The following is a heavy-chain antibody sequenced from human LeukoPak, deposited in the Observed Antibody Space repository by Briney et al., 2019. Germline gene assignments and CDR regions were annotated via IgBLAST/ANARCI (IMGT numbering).Heavy chain of an antibody. D-gene: IGHD3-22*01. CDR2: IYYSGST. Sequence: SETLSLTCTVSGGSISSSSYYWGWIRQPPGKGLEWIGSIYYSGSTYYNPSLKSRVTISVDTSENQSSLKLSSVTAADTAVYYCARSSHYYDSSGYYYGIFDYWGQGTLVTVSS. J-gene: IGHJ4*02. CDR3: ARSSHYYDSSGYYYGIFDY. CDR1: GGSISSSSYY. V-gene: IGHV4-39*01.